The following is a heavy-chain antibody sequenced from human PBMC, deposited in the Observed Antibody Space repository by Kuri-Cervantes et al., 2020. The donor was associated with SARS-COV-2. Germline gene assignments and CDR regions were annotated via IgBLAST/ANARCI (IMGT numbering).Heavy chain of an antibody. V-gene: IGHV3-9*01. D-gene: IGHD2-2*01. CDR1: GFTFDDYA. CDR2: ISWNSGSI. CDR3: ARAPPPASPRGGMDV. Sequence: GGSLRLSCAASGFTFDDYAMHWVRQAPGKGLEWVSGISWNSGSIGYADSVKGRFTISRDNAKNSLYLQMNSLRAEDTAVYYCARAPPPASPRGGMDVWGQGTTVTVSS. J-gene: IGHJ6*02.